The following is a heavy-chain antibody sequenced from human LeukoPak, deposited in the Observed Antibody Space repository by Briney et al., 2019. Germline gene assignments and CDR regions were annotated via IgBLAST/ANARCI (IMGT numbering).Heavy chain of an antibody. CDR3: ARERPRGMIFGVVSYFDY. V-gene: IGHV1-46*01. J-gene: IGHJ4*02. CDR2: INPSGGST. Sequence: ASVKVSCKASGYTFTSYYMHWVRQAPGQGLEWMGIINPSGGSTSYAQKFQGRVTMTRDMSTSTVYMGLSSLRSEDTAVYYCARERPRGMIFGVVSYFDYWGQGTLVTVSS. D-gene: IGHD3/OR15-3a*01. CDR1: GYTFTSYY.